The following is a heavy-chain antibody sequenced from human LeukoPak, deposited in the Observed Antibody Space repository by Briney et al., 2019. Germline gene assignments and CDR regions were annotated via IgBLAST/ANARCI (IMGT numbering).Heavy chain of an antibody. CDR3: ARDSFGELGY. Sequence: GGSLRLSCAASGFTFSSYSMNWVRQAPGKGLEWVSYISSSSSTIYYADSVKGRFTISRDNAKNSLYLQMNSLRAEDTAVYYCARDSFGELGYWGQGTLVTVSS. V-gene: IGHV3-48*04. J-gene: IGHJ4*02. D-gene: IGHD3-10*01. CDR2: ISSSSSTI. CDR1: GFTFSSYS.